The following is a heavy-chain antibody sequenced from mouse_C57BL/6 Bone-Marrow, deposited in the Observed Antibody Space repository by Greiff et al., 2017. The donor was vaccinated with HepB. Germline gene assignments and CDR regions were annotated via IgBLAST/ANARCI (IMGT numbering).Heavy chain of an antibody. J-gene: IGHJ2*01. Sequence: EVKLVESGGGLVKPGGSLKLSCAASGFTFSSYAMSWVRQTPEKRLEWVATISDGGSYTYYPDNVKGRFTISRDNAKNNLYLQMSHLKSEDTAMYYCAREVGSVFDYCGQGTTLTVSS. V-gene: IGHV5-4*01. CDR3: AREVGSVFDY. D-gene: IGHD1-1*01. CDR2: ISDGGSYT. CDR1: GFTFSSYA.